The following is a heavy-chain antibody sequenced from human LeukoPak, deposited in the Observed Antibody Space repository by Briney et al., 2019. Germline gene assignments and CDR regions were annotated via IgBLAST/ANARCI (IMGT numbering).Heavy chain of an antibody. V-gene: IGHV3-30-3*01. CDR3: ARDPGPYYDILTGYYYFDY. D-gene: IGHD3-9*01. CDR1: GFTFSSYA. Sequence: GGSLRLSCAASGFTFSSYAMHWVRQAPGKGLEWVAVISYDGSNKYYADSVKGRFTISRDNSKNTLYLQMNSLRAEDTAVYYCARDPGPYYDILTGYYYFDYWGQGTLVTVSS. J-gene: IGHJ4*02. CDR2: ISYDGSNK.